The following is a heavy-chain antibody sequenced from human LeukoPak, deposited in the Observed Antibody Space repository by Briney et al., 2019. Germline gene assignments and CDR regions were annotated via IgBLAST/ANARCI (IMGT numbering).Heavy chain of an antibody. Sequence: GGSLRLSCAASGFTFNSYYMNWVRQAPGKGLEWVSSISTSSSYIYYADSVKGRFIISRDNARNSLFLQMNSLRAEDTAVYYCARAEGPYYYGSGSYPSGYWGQGTLVTVSS. CDR1: GFTFNSYY. CDR2: ISTSSSYI. V-gene: IGHV3-21*04. CDR3: ARAEGPYYYGSGSYPSGY. D-gene: IGHD3-10*01. J-gene: IGHJ4*02.